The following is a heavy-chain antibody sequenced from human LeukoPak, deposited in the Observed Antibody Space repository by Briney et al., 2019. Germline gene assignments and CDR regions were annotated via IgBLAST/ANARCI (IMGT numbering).Heavy chain of an antibody. Sequence: GRSLRLSCAASGFTFGRYWIHWVRQAPGKGLEWVSRINPDGSTTTYADSVKGRFTISRDNAKNTVYLQMNSLRAEDTALYHCVRVLSGSWDWFDPWGQGTLVTVSS. CDR3: VRVLSGSWDWFDP. V-gene: IGHV3-74*01. D-gene: IGHD3-22*01. CDR1: GFTFGRYW. J-gene: IGHJ5*02. CDR2: INPDGSTT.